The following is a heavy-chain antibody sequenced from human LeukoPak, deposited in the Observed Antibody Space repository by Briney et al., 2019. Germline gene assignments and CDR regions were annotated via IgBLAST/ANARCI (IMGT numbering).Heavy chain of an antibody. Sequence: PGGSLRLSCAASGFTFRNYAMSWVRQAPGKGLEWVSGISGSGGSTYYADSVKGRFTISRYNSKDTLYLQVNSLRAEDTAVYYCAKGTDFWSSYFDYSGQGTLVTVSS. CDR3: AKGTDFWSSYFDY. CDR2: ISGSGGST. J-gene: IGHJ4*02. D-gene: IGHD3-3*01. V-gene: IGHV3-23*01. CDR1: GFTFRNYA.